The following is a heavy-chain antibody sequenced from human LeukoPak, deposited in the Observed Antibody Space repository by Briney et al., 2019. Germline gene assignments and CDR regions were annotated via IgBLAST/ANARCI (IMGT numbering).Heavy chain of an antibody. V-gene: IGHV1-18*01. D-gene: IGHD3-9*01. Sequence: GASVKVSCKASGYTFTSYGISWVRQAPGQGLEWMGWISAYNGNTNYAQKLQGGVTMTTDTSASTAYMELRSLRSDDTAVYYCARGSKSYDILTGYFASDYWGQGTLVTVSS. CDR2: ISAYNGNT. CDR3: ARGSKSYDILTGYFASDY. J-gene: IGHJ4*02. CDR1: GYTFTSYG.